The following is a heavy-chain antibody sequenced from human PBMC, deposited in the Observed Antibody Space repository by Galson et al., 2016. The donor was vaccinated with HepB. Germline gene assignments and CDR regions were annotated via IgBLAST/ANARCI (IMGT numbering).Heavy chain of an antibody. CDR1: GFNFPTSG. CDR3: ATEGLIGGTYSFFQH. V-gene: IGHV3-33*01. J-gene: IGHJ1*01. D-gene: IGHD1-26*01. Sequence: SLRLSCAASGFNFPTSGMHWVRQAPGKGLEWVAIIWSDENNRYYADSVQGRFTISRDNSKNTVFLEMNGLRAEDTAVYFCATEGLIGGTYSFFQHWGPGTLVTVSP. CDR2: IWSDENNR.